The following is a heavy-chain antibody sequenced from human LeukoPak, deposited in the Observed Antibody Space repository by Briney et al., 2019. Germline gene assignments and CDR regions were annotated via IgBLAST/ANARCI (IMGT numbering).Heavy chain of an antibody. CDR2: IYYSGST. D-gene: IGHD3-16*02. CDR3: ARREYDYVWGSYRPPPFDY. Sequence: PSETLSLTCTVSDDSISSTSYYWGWIRQPPGKGLEWIGSIYYSGSTYYNPSLKSRVTISVDTSKNQFSLKLSSVTAADTAVYYCARREYDYVWGSYRPPPFDYWGQGTLVTVSS. V-gene: IGHV4-39*01. J-gene: IGHJ4*02. CDR1: DDSISSTSYY.